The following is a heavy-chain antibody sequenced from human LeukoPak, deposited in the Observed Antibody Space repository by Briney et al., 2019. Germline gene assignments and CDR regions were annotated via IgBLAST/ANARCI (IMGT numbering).Heavy chain of an antibody. CDR3: TTATSY. J-gene: IGHJ4*02. CDR2: IKSKTYGGTT. Sequence: GGSLRLSCAASGFTFTTNAMSWVRQAPGKGLEWVGRIKSKTYGGTTDYAAPGKGRFTISRDDSNNTLYLQMNSLRIEATAVYYCTTATSYWGQGSLVTVSS. CDR1: GFTFTTNA. V-gene: IGHV3-15*01.